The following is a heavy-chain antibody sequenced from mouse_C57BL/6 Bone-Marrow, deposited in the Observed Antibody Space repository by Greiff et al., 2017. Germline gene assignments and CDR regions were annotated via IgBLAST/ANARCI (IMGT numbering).Heavy chain of an antibody. CDR3: ARRAYYGRGYAMDY. V-gene: IGHV1-63*01. Sequence: QVQLQQSGAELVRPGTSVKMSCKASGYTFTNYWIGWAKQRPGHGLEWIGDIYPGGGYTNYNEKFKGKATLTADKSSSTAYMQISSLTSEDSAIYYCARRAYYGRGYAMDYWGQGTSVTVAS. CDR1: GYTFTNYW. J-gene: IGHJ4*01. CDR2: IYPGGGYT. D-gene: IGHD1-1*01.